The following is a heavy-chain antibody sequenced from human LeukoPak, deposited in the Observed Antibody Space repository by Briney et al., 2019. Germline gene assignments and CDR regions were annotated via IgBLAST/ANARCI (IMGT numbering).Heavy chain of an antibody. Sequence: PSETLSLTCTVSGYSISTGYYWDWIRQPPGKGLEWIGTFYHGGSTYYNPSLKSRVTISVDTSKNQFSLKLRSVTAADTAVYYCARLTGYMIEDYFDYWGQGTLVTVSS. V-gene: IGHV4-38-2*02. D-gene: IGHD3-22*01. CDR2: FYHGGST. CDR1: GYSISTGYY. J-gene: IGHJ4*02. CDR3: ARLTGYMIEDYFDY.